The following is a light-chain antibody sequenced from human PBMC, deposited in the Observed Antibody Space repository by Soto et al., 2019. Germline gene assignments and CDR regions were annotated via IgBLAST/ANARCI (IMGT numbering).Light chain of an antibody. V-gene: IGLV1-40*01. J-gene: IGLJ3*02. Sequence: QSVLTQPPSVSGAPGQRVTISCTGTSSNIGAHFDVHWYQQLPGAAPKLLIYGNNNRPSGVPDRFSGSKSGTSASLVITGLQSEDEAEYYCAAWDDSLNGPMFGGGTKLTVL. CDR1: SSNIGAHFD. CDR2: GNN. CDR3: AAWDDSLNGPM.